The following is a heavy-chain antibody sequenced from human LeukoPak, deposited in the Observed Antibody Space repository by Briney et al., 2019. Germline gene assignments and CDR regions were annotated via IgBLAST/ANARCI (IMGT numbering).Heavy chain of an antibody. V-gene: IGHV3-48*02. CDR2: ISSSSSTI. J-gene: IGHJ2*01. Sequence: GGSLRLSCAASGFTFSSYNMNWVRQAPGKGLEWVSYISSSSSTIYHADSVKGRFTISSDNAKNSLYLQMNSLRDEDTAVYYCARQMTTGPWYFDLWGRGTLVTVSS. D-gene: IGHD4-17*01. CDR3: ARQMTTGPWYFDL. CDR1: GFTFSSYN.